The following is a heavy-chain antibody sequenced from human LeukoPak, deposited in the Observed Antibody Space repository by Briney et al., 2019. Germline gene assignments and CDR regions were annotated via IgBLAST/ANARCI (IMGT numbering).Heavy chain of an antibody. D-gene: IGHD2-21*02. J-gene: IGHJ6*03. CDR1: GFTFSTYA. CDR3: ARDRYVVVTADDYMDV. CDR2: ISGSGDNT. V-gene: IGHV3-23*01. Sequence: GGSLRLSCAASGFTFSTYAMSRVRQAPGKGLDWVSAISGSGDNTYYADSVKGRFTISRDNSKNTLYLQMNSLRAEDTAVYYCARDRYVVVTADDYMDVWGRGTTVTVSS.